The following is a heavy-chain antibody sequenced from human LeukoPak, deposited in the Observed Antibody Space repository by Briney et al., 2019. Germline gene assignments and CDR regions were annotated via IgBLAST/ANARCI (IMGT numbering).Heavy chain of an antibody. D-gene: IGHD4-23*01. CDR3: AKDRDYGGNSGGYFDL. V-gene: IGHV3-23*01. CDR2: ISGIGGST. J-gene: IGHJ2*01. Sequence: GGSLRLSCAASGFTFTRYAMNWVRQAPGKGLEWVSAISGIGGSTYYADSVKGRFTISRDNSKSTLYLQMNSLRAEDTAVYYCAKDRDYGGNSGGYFDLWGRGTLVTVSS. CDR1: GFTFTRYA.